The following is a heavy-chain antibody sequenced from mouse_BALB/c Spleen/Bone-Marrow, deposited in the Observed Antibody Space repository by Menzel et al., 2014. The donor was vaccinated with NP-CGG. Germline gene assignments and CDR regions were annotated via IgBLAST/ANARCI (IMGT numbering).Heavy chain of an antibody. D-gene: IGHD1-2*01. CDR1: GYTFSSYW. J-gene: IGHJ3*01. CDR2: ILPGSGNT. V-gene: IGHV1-9*01. Sequence: QVQLQQSGAELMKPGASVKISCKATGYTFSSYWIEWVKQRPGHGLEWIGEILPGSGNTNYNEKFKGKATFTADTSSNTAYMQLSSLTSEDSAVYYCARGGRRPAWFDYWGQGTLVTVSA. CDR3: ARGGRRPAWFDY.